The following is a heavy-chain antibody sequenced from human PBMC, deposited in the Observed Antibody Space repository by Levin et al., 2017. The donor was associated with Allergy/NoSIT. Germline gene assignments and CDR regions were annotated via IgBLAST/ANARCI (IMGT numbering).Heavy chain of an antibody. J-gene: IGHJ5*02. CDR3: AKDLIALIVGNTRRSPLGFDP. Sequence: GESLKISCAASGFTFGSYGMHWVRQAPGRGLEWVAFIPYDGRDKHHVDSVRGRFSISRDNSNNTLYLQMNSLRAEDTAVYYCAKDLIALIVGNTRRSPLGFDPRGQGTLVTVSS. D-gene: IGHD1-26*01. V-gene: IGHV3-30*02. CDR2: IPYDGRDK. CDR1: GFTFGSYG.